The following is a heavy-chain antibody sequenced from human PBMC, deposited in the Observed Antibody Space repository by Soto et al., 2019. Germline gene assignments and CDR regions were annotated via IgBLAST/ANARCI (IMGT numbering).Heavy chain of an antibody. D-gene: IGHD3-22*01. CDR1: GGSIRSSDYY. Sequence: QMQLQESGPGLVKPSQTLSLTCSVPGGSIRSSDYYWPGIRQPPGKGLEWIGYIYYSGSTNYNPDLKSRVTISFATSRNQFSLKMSSVTAADTAVYFCARATYYADTGGSPPLDYWGQGTLVTVSS. J-gene: IGHJ4*02. CDR2: IYYSGST. V-gene: IGHV4-30-4*01. CDR3: ARATYYADTGGSPPLDY.